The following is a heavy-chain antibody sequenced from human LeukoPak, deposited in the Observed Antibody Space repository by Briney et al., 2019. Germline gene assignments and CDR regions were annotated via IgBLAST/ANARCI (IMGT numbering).Heavy chain of an antibody. CDR1: GYIFKDYA. D-gene: IGHD3-10*01. Sequence: ASVKVSCKASGYIFKDYAMHWVRQAPGQSLEWMGWINCGNGDTIYSRQFQGRLTISRNTSASTVYMELSSLRSEDTAVYYCASLCFGELAPFDPWGQGTLVTVSS. V-gene: IGHV1-3*01. CDR3: ASLCFGELAPFDP. J-gene: IGHJ5*02. CDR2: INCGNGDT.